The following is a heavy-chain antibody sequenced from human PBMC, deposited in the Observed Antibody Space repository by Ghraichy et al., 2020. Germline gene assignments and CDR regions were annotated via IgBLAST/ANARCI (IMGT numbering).Heavy chain of an antibody. V-gene: IGHV3-49*03. J-gene: IGHJ4*02. D-gene: IGHD2-2*01. CDR2: IRSKAYGGTT. CDR3: TRDASGIRYGVVVPAAPDY. Sequence: GGSLRLSCTASGFTFGDYAMSWFRQAPGKGLVWVGFIRSKAYGGTTEYAASVKGRFTISRDDSKSIAYLQMNSLKTEDTAVYYCTRDASGIRYGVVVPAAPDYWGQGTLVTVSS. CDR1: GFTFGDYA.